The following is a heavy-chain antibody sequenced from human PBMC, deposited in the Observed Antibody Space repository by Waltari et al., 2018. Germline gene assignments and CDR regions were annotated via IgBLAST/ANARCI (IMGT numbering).Heavy chain of an antibody. CDR2: IYNSGST. J-gene: IGHJ6*03. CDR1: GGSISSYY. V-gene: IGHV4-59*01. Sequence: QVELQESGPGLVKPSETLSLTCTVSGGSISSYYWSWIRQPPGKGLVCIAYIYNSGSTKYNPSLKSRVTVSVDTSKNQFSLKLSSVTATDTAVYYCARGDHFYYYMDVWGKGTTVTVSS. CDR3: ARGDHFYYYMDV.